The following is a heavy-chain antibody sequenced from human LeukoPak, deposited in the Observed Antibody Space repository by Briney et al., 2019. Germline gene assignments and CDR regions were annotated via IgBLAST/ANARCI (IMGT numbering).Heavy chain of an antibody. CDR3: ARLRVGARLNCFDP. Sequence: GESLKISCEGSGYSFTTYWIGWVRQMSGKGLEWMGIIYPGDSDTRYSPSFQGQVTISVDKSISTAYLQWSSLKASDTAMYYCARLRVGARLNCFDPWGQGTLVTVSS. D-gene: IGHD1-26*01. J-gene: IGHJ5*02. CDR2: IYPGDSDT. CDR1: GYSFTTYW. V-gene: IGHV5-51*01.